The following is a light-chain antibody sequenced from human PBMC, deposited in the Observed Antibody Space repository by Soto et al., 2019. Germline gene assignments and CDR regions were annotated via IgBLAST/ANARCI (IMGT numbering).Light chain of an antibody. Sequence: QSVLTQSPSVSAAPGQKVTISCSGSSSNIGNNYVSWFQQYPGTAPKLLIYDNYKRPSGIPDRFSGSKSGTSATLGITGLQSGDEADYYCGTWDSSLSVGVFGGGTKLTVL. CDR1: SSNIGNNY. J-gene: IGLJ2*01. CDR3: GTWDSSLSVGV. V-gene: IGLV1-51*01. CDR2: DNY.